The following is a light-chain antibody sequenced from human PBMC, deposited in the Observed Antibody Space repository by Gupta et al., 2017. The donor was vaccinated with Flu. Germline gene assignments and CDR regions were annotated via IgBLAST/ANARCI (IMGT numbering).Light chain of an antibody. CDR2: AAS. CDR1: QDISDF. J-gene: IGKJ5*01. CDR3: QQSYSSFNT. Sequence: DIQMTQSPSSLSASVGDRITITCRASQDISDFLNWYQQKPGKAPKLLIYAASTLQSGVPPRFSGSGSETDFTLTINKLQPEDFAIYYCQQSYSSFNTFGQGTRLEIK. V-gene: IGKV1-39*01.